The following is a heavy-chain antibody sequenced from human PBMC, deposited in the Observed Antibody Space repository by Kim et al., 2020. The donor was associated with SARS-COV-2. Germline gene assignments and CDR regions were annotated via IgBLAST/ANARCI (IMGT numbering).Heavy chain of an antibody. CDR3: ARETGTTWTIDY. CDR1: GFTFSSYS. V-gene: IGHV3-21*01. D-gene: IGHD1-7*01. Sequence: GGSLRLSCAASGFTFSSYSMNWVRQAPGKGLEWVSSISSSSSYIYYSDSVKGRFTISRDNAKNSLYLQMNSLRAEDTAVYYCARETGTTWTIDYWGQGTLVTVSS. J-gene: IGHJ4*02. CDR2: ISSSSSYI.